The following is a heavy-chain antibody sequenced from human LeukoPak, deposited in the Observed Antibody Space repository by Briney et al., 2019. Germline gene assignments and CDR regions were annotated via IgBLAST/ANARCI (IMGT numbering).Heavy chain of an antibody. J-gene: IGHJ3*01. Sequence: GGSLRLSCAASGFSLSGYSMYWVRQAPGKGLEWVSHLSSDFTPMYCANSVNGRFTNSRDNTKNSLYLQMNSLRAEESAVDYCARVLLERPGIDIFDLWGQGTMVTVSS. V-gene: IGHV3-48*01. D-gene: IGHD1-1*01. CDR2: LSSDFTPM. CDR1: GFSLSGYS. CDR3: ARVLLERPGIDIFDL.